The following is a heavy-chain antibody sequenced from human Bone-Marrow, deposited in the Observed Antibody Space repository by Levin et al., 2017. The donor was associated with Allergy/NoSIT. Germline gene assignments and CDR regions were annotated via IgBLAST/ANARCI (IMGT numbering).Heavy chain of an antibody. D-gene: IGHD1-26*01. CDR3: AKFRLGAGFVAQHGMDV. CDR2: IDDSGST. CDR1: GGSLSSYY. V-gene: IGHV4-59*01. Sequence: KPGGSLRLSCTVSGGSLSSYYWSWIRQSPGKGLEWIGYIDDSGSTNYNSSLKSRLTMSIDTSKNQFSLNLRSVTSADTAVYYCAKFRLGAGFVAQHGMDVWGQGTTVTVS. J-gene: IGHJ6*02.